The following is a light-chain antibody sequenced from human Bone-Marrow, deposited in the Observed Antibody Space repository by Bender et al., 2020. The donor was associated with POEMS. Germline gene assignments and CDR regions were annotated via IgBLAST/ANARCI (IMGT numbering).Light chain of an antibody. J-gene: IGLJ2*01. CDR2: EGS. Sequence: QSALTQPASVSGSPGQSITISCTGTSSDVGSYNLVSWYQQHPGKAPKLMIYEGSKRPSGVSNRFSSSKSGNAASLTISGLQAEDEADYYCCSYARSSTLVLFGGGTKLTVL. V-gene: IGLV2-14*02. CDR1: SSDVGSYNL. CDR3: CSYARSSTLVL.